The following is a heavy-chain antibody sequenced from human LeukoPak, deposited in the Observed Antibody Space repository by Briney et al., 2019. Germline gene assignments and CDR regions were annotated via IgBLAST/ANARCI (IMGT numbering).Heavy chain of an antibody. V-gene: IGHV4-34*01. J-gene: IGHJ4*01. CDR2: INHSGST. CDR3: ARSQQGI. D-gene: IGHD6-13*01. Sequence: SETLSLTCAVYGGSFSGYYWSWIRQPPGKGLEWIGEINHSGSTNYNPSLKSRVTISVDTSKNQFSLKLSSVIAADTAVYYCARSQQGIWGQGTLVTVSS. CDR1: GGSFSGYY.